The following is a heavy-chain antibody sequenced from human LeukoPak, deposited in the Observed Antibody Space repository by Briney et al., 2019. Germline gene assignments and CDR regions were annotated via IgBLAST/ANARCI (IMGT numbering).Heavy chain of an antibody. CDR1: GFTFSSEA. V-gene: IGHV3-23*01. D-gene: IGHD6-13*01. CDR2: ISPAGGTT. Sequence: GGSLRLSCAVSGFTFSSEAMGWVRQLPGGGLEWVSTISPAGGTTYYAESMKGRFTISRDNSKNTLYLQMNSLRAEDTAVYYCAKDSRSSCFRWGQGTLVTVSS. J-gene: IGHJ4*02. CDR3: AKDSRSSCFR.